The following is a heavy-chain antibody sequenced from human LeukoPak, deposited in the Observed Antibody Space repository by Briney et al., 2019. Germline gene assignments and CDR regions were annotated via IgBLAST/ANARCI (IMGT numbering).Heavy chain of an antibody. D-gene: IGHD1-14*01. CDR3: ARGDRPVDLFDY. CDR2: INHSGST. Sequence: PSETLPLTCAVYGGSFSGYYWSWIRQPPGKGLEWIGEINHSGSTNYNPSLKSRVTISVDTSKNQFSLKLSSVTAADTAVYYCARGDRPVDLFDYWGQGTLVTVSS. CDR1: GGSFSGYY. V-gene: IGHV4-34*01. J-gene: IGHJ4*02.